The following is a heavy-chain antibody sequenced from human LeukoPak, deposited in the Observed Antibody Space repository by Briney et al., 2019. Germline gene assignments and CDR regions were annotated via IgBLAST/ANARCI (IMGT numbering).Heavy chain of an antibody. CDR3: AKKAAGTFPYYYYYGMGV. CDR2: ISYDGSNK. Sequence: GGSLRLSCAASGFTFSSYGVHWVRQAPGKGLEWVAVISYDGSNKYYADSVKGRFTISRDNSKNTLYLQMNSLRAEDTAVYYCAKKAAGTFPYYYYYGMGVWGQGTTVTVSS. CDR1: GFTFSSYG. V-gene: IGHV3-30*18. D-gene: IGHD6-13*01. J-gene: IGHJ6*02.